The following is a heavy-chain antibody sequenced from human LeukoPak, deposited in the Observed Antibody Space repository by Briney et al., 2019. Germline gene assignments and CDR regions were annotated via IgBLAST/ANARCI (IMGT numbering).Heavy chain of an antibody. CDR1: GGSISSYY. D-gene: IGHD5-18*01. CDR3: ARLFRGPRGYSYGVDY. CDR2: TYYSGST. Sequence: SETLSLTCTVSGGSISSYYWSWLRQPPGKGLEWIGYTYYSGSTNYNPSLKSRVTISVDTSKNQFSLKLSSVTAADTAVYYCARLFRGPRGYSYGVDYWGQGTLVTVSS. J-gene: IGHJ4*02. V-gene: IGHV4-59*08.